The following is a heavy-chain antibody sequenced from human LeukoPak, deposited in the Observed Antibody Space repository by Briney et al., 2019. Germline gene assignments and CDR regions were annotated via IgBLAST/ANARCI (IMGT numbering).Heavy chain of an antibody. J-gene: IGHJ4*02. Sequence: GGSLRLSCAASGFTFSNYNMNWVRQAPGKGLEWVSYISSSSGSIYYADSVKGRFTISRDDAKNSLYLQMNSLRAEDTAVYHCARDPSGWWFDYWGQGTLVTVSS. CDR3: ARDPSGWWFDY. CDR1: GFTFSNYN. CDR2: ISSSSGSI. V-gene: IGHV3-48*04. D-gene: IGHD2-15*01.